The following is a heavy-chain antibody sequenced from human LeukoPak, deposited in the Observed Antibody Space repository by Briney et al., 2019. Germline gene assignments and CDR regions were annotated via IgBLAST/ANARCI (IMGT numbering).Heavy chain of an antibody. V-gene: IGHV3-30*02. Sequence: GGSLRLSCTASGFTFSRYGMHWVRQAPGKGLEWVAFIRYDGSNKYYADSVKGRFTISRDNSKNTLYLQMNSLRAEDTAVYYCAPATIAAATGHHFYYGMGVWGQGTTVTVSS. CDR1: GFTFSRYG. D-gene: IGHD6-25*01. CDR2: IRYDGSNK. J-gene: IGHJ6*02. CDR3: APATIAAATGHHFYYGMGV.